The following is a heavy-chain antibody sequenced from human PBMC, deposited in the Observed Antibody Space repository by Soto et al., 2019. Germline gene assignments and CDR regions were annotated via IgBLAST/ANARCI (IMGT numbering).Heavy chain of an antibody. CDR3: AKDHGGDYGDPLYSFDY. V-gene: IGHV3-23*01. CDR2: ISGSGATT. Sequence: DVQLLESGGGLVQPGGSLRLSCAASGFSFSSYAMSWVRQAPGTGLEWVSGISGSGATTFYRESVKGRFTISRDNSKNTVYLQLNSLRAEYTALYYCAKDHGGDYGDPLYSFDYWGQGALVIVSS. CDR1: GFSFSSYA. D-gene: IGHD4-17*01. J-gene: IGHJ4*02.